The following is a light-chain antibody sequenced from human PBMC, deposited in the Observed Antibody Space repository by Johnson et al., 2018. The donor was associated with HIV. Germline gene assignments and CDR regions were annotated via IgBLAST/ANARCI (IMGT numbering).Light chain of an antibody. CDR2: RNN. CDR1: SSNIGSNT. J-gene: IGLJ1*01. CDR3: AAWDDSLNCFYV. Sequence: QSVLTQPPSASGTPGQRVTISCSGSSSNIGSNTVNWYQPLPGTAPKLLIYRNNQRPSGVPDRFSGSKSGTSASLAISGLQAEDVADYYCAAWDDSLNCFYVFGTGTKVTVL. V-gene: IGLV1-44*01.